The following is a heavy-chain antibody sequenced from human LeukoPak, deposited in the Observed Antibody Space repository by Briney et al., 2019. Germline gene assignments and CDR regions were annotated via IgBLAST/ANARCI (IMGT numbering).Heavy chain of an antibody. J-gene: IGHJ4*02. CDR3: ARVGFLGYCSGGSRYHFDY. Sequence: GASVKVSCKASGYTFTSDDINWVRQAPGQGLEWMGWMNPNSGNTGYAQKFQGRVTMTRNTSISTSYMELSTLRSEDTAVYYCARVGFLGYCSGGSRYHFDYWGQGTLVTVSS. CDR2: MNPNSGNT. D-gene: IGHD2-15*01. V-gene: IGHV1-8*01. CDR1: GYTFTSDD.